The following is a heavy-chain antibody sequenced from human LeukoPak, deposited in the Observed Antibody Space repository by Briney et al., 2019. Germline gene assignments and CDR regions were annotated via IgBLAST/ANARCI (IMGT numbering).Heavy chain of an antibody. J-gene: IGHJ3*02. Sequence: GGSLRLSCAASGFTVSSNYMSWVRQAPGKGLEWVSVIYSGGSTYYADSVKGRLTISRDNSKNTLYLQMNSLRAEDTAVYYCASYYYDSSGPRIRQAFDIWGQGTMVTVSS. CDR3: ASYYYDSSGPRIRQAFDI. CDR1: GFTVSSNY. V-gene: IGHV3-53*01. CDR2: IYSGGST. D-gene: IGHD3-22*01.